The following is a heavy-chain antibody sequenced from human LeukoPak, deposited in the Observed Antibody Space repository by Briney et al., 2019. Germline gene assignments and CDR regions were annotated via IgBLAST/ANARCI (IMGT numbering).Heavy chain of an antibody. CDR1: GYTFTSYY. Sequence: VASVKVSCTASGYTFTSYYMHWVRQAPGQGLEWMGIINPSGGSTSYAQKFQGRVTMTRDTSTSTVYMELSSLRSEDTAVYYCARGGISGSYYNRGFDYWGQGTLVTVSS. V-gene: IGHV1-46*01. D-gene: IGHD3-10*01. J-gene: IGHJ4*02. CDR3: ARGGISGSYYNRGFDY. CDR2: INPSGGST.